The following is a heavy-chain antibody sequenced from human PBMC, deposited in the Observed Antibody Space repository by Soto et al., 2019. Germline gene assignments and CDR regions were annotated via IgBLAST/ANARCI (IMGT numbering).Heavy chain of an antibody. V-gene: IGHV4-61*01. CDR1: GGSVGSGSYY. D-gene: IGHD2-15*01. J-gene: IGHJ4*02. CDR3: ARGGCSGGSCAFDY. Sequence: PSETLSLTCTVSGGSVGSGSYYWSWIRQPPGRGLEWIGYIYYSGSTNYNPSLKSRVTISVDTSKNQFSLKLSSVTAADTAVYYCARGGCSGGSCAFDYWGQGTLVTVSS. CDR2: IYYSGST.